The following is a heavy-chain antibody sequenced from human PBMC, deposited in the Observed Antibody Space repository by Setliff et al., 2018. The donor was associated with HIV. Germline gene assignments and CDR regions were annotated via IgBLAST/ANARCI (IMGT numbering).Heavy chain of an antibody. J-gene: IGHJ6*02. Sequence: ASVKVSCKASGGTFSNYGMSWVRQAPGQGLEWMGWISAYSGGTTYAQKFQGRVTMTRDTSISTAYMEVSRLRSDDTAVYYCARDHCSSSGCYEYSYYGMDVWGQGTTVTVSS. CDR1: GGTFSNYG. V-gene: IGHV1-2*02. CDR2: ISAYSGGT. D-gene: IGHD2-2*01. CDR3: ARDHCSSSGCYEYSYYGMDV.